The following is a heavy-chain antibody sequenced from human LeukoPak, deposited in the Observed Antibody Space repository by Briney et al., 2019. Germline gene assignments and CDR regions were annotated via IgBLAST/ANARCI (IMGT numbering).Heavy chain of an antibody. CDR1: GGSFSGYY. Sequence: SETLSLTCGVYGGSFSGYYWGWVRQPPGKPLEWIGNIFYSGSTYYSPSLKSRVTISLDTSRNQFSLKLNSVAAADTAVYYCAKSNGYGLIDIWGQGTMVTVSS. D-gene: IGHD3-22*01. CDR3: AKSNGYGLIDI. J-gene: IGHJ3*02. CDR2: IFYSGST. V-gene: IGHV4-34*12.